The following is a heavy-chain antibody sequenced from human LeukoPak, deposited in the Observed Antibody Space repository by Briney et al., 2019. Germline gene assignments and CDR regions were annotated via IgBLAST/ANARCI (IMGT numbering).Heavy chain of an antibody. CDR2: ISSSSSTI. V-gene: IGHV3-48*02. J-gene: IGHJ4*02. CDR1: GFTFSSYS. CDR3: ARASSGYYNLYYFDY. Sequence: QAGGSLRLSCAASGFTFSSYSMNWVRQAPGKGLEWASYISSSSSTIYYADSVKGRFTISRDNAKNSLYLQMNSLRDEDTAVYYCARASSGYYNLYYFDYWGQGTLVTVSS. D-gene: IGHD3-22*01.